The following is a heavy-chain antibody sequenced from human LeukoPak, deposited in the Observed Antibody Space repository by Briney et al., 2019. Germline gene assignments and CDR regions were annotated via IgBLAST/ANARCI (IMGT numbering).Heavy chain of an antibody. CDR1: GGSFSGYY. V-gene: IGHV4-34*01. CDR2: INHSGST. D-gene: IGHD3-22*01. J-gene: IGHJ4*02. Sequence: SETLSLTCAVYGGSFSGYYWSWIRQPPGKGLEWIGEINHSGSTNYNPSLKSRVTISVDTSKNQFSLKLSSVTAADTAVYYCARGRYYYDSSGYYVRKRPYYFDYWGQGTLVTVSS. CDR3: ARGRYYYDSSGYYVRKRPYYFDY.